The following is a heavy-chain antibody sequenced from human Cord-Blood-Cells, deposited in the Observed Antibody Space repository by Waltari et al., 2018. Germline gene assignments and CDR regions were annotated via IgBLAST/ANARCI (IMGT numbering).Heavy chain of an antibody. CDR3: ARERPAATTFFDY. D-gene: IGHD2-2*01. V-gene: IGHV4-34*01. CDR1: GGSFSGSY. Sequence: QVQLQQWGAGLLKPSETPSLTCAVYGGSFSGSYWRWIRQPPGKGLEWIGEINHSGRTNYNPSLKSRVTISVDTSKNQFSLKLSSVTAADTAVYYCARERPAATTFFDYWGQGTLVTVSS. J-gene: IGHJ4*02. CDR2: INHSGRT.